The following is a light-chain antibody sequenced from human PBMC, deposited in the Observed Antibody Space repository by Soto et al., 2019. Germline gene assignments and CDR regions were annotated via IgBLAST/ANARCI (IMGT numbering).Light chain of an antibody. CDR1: GSDVGGYDF. V-gene: IGLV2-11*01. CDR3: CSFAGTYTVV. J-gene: IGLJ2*01. CDR2: DVS. Sequence: QSALTQPRSVSGSPGQSVTISCTGTGSDVGGYDFVSWYQQHPGKAPKLMIYDVSKRPSGVPDRFSGSKSGSTASLTISGLQADDEADYFCCSFAGTYTVVFGGGTQVTVL.